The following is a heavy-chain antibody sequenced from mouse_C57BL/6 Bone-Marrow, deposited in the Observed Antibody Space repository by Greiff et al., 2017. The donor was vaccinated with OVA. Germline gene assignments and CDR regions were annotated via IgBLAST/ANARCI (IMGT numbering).Heavy chain of an antibody. D-gene: IGHD4-1*01. J-gene: IGHJ2*01. CDR2: ISSGSSTI. CDR3: ARQDWGFDY. V-gene: IGHV5-17*01. CDR1: GFTFSDYG. Sequence: EVKLVESGGGLVKPGGSLKLSCAASGFTFSDYGMHWVHQAPEQGLEWVAYISSGSSTIYYADTVKGRFTISRDNAKNTLFLQMTSLRSEDTAMYYCARQDWGFDYWGQGTTLTVSA.